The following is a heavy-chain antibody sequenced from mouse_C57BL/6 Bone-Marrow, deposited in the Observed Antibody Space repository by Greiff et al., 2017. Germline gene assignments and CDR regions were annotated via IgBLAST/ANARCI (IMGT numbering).Heavy chain of an antibody. V-gene: IGHV1-78*01. D-gene: IGHD2-2*01. CDR2: IYPRDGST. Sequence: VQLQQSDAELVKPGASVKISCKVSGYTFTDHTLHWMKHRPEQGLEWIGYIYPRDGSTKYNEKFKGKATLNADKSSSTDYMQLNSLTSEDSAVYFCARGGWLRRGRFDYWGQGTTLTVSS. CDR1: GYTFTDHT. CDR3: ARGGWLRRGRFDY. J-gene: IGHJ2*01.